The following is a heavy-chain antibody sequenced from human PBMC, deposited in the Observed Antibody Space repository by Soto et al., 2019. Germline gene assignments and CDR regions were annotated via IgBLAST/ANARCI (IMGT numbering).Heavy chain of an antibody. CDR1: GYSISSGYY. CDR2: IYHSGST. Sequence: SETLSLTCAVSGYSISSGYYWGWIRQPPGKGLEWIGSIYHSGSTYYNPSLKSRVTISVDTSKNQFSLKLSSVTAADTAVYYCARDGYYHSSGTTFDYWGQGTLVTLSS. J-gene: IGHJ4*02. D-gene: IGHD3-22*01. CDR3: ARDGYYHSSGTTFDY. V-gene: IGHV4-38-2*02.